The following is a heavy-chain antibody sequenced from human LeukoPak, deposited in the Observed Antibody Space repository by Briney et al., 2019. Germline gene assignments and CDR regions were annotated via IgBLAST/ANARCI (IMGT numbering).Heavy chain of an antibody. CDR1: GFTFSSYS. CDR3: ASGSGGSYYFDY. D-gene: IGHD2-15*01. CDR2: ISSSSSYI. Sequence: GGSLRLSCAASGFTFSSYSMNWVRQAPGKGLEWVSSISSSSSYIYYADSVKGRFTISRDNAKNSLYLQMNSLRAEDTAVYYCASGSGGSYYFDYWGQGTLVTFSS. V-gene: IGHV3-21*01. J-gene: IGHJ4*02.